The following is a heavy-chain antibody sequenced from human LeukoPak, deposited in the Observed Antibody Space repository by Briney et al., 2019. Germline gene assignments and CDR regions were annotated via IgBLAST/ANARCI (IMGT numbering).Heavy chain of an antibody. V-gene: IGHV4-30-4*01. CDR1: GGSISSGDYY. CDR2: IYYSGST. Sequence: SETLSLTCTVSGGSISSGDYYWSWIRQPPGKGLEWIGYIYYSGSTYYNPSLKSRVTISVDTSKNQFSLKLSSVTAADTAVYYCAREWFGELFRLDGMDVWGQGTTVTVSS. J-gene: IGHJ6*02. D-gene: IGHD3-10*01. CDR3: AREWFGELFRLDGMDV.